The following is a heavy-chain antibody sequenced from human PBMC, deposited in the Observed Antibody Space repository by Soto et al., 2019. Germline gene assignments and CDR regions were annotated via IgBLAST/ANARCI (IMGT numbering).Heavy chain of an antibody. V-gene: IGHV1-3*05. D-gene: IGHD1-26*01. Sequence: QVQLVQSGAEEKKPGASVKVSGKVSGYTSTNFPINWVRRPPGQRLEGMGGINAANGNTEYPKKFQARVTIPRDTSASTAYMEVISLRSEDTAVYYCARVGVGVTTYFDYWGQGTLVTVSS. CDR1: GYTSTNFP. CDR2: INAANGNT. CDR3: ARVGVGVTTYFDY. J-gene: IGHJ4*02.